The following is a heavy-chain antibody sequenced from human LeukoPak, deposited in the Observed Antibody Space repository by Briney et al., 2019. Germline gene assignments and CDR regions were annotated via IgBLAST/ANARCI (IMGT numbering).Heavy chain of an antibody. CDR2: IYYSGST. Sequence: SETLSLTCTVSGGSISSSSYYWGWIRQPPGKGLEWIGSIYYSGSTYYNPSLKGRVTISVDTSKNQFSLKLSSVTAADTAVYYCARRTVVPAAILYDAFDIWGQGTMVTVSS. D-gene: IGHD2-2*01. CDR1: GGSISSSSYY. J-gene: IGHJ3*02. CDR3: ARRTVVPAAILYDAFDI. V-gene: IGHV4-39*01.